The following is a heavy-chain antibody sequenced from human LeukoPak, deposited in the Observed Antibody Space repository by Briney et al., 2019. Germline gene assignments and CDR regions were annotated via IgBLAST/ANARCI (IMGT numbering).Heavy chain of an antibody. J-gene: IGHJ4*02. CDR1: GYTLTELS. V-gene: IGHV1-24*01. CDR3: ATDTDFWSGYYTT. CDR2: FDPEDGET. Sequence: GASVKVSCKVSGYTLTELSMHWVRQAPGKGLEWMGGFDPEDGETIYAKKFQGRVTMTEDTSIDTAYMELSSLRSEDTAVYYCATDTDFWSGYYTTWGQGTLVTVSS. D-gene: IGHD3-3*01.